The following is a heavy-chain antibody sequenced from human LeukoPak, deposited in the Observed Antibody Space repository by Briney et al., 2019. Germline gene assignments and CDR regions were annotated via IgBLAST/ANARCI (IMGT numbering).Heavy chain of an antibody. V-gene: IGHV3-30*02. J-gene: IGHJ4*02. Sequence: GGSLRLSCIVSGFTLSSYEMSWIRQAPGKGLEWVAFIRYDGSNKYYADSVKGRFTISRDNSKNTLYLQMNSLRAEDTAVYYCAKRADCSGGSCFYFDYWGQGTLATVSS. CDR1: GFTLSSYE. CDR2: IRYDGSNK. CDR3: AKRADCSGGSCFYFDY. D-gene: IGHD2-15*01.